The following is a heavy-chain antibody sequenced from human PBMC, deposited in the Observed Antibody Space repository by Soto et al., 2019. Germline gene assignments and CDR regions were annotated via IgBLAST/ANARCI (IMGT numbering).Heavy chain of an antibody. CDR2: MNPNSGHT. Sequence: QVQLVQSGAEVNKPGASVKVSCKASGYTFTSHDINWMRQATGQGLEWMGWMNPNSGHTNYAQKFQGRVTMTRDTSISTAYLEVTNRGSEDTAIYYCASDMSATWGQGTLVTVSS. D-gene: IGHD3-9*01. CDR1: GYTFTSHD. CDR3: ASDMSAT. V-gene: IGHV1-8*01. J-gene: IGHJ4*02.